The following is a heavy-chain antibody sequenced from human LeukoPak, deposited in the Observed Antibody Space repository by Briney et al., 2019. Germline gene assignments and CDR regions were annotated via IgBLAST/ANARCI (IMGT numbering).Heavy chain of an antibody. J-gene: IGHJ6*03. CDR3: ARVSVSGIPYYYYYMDV. CDR2: INHSGST. V-gene: IGHV4-34*01. CDR1: GGSLSGYY. D-gene: IGHD1-14*01. Sequence: SETLSLTCAVYGGSLSGYYWSWIRQPPGKGLEWIGEINHSGSTNYNPSLKSRVTISVDTSKNQFSLKLSSVTAADTAVYYCARVSVSGIPYYYYYMDVWGKGTTVTISS.